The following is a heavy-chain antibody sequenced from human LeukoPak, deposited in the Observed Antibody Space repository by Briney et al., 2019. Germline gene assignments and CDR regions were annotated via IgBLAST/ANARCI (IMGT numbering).Heavy chain of an antibody. CDR3: TTMVVGD. D-gene: IGHD1-26*01. Sequence: GGSLRLSCAASGVTFSGSAMHWVRQASGQGQGRVGRIRSKANSHATAYAASVKGRFTISSDDSKNTAYLQTTSLTTEDTAVYYCTTMVVGDWGQGTLVTVSS. CDR1: GVTFSGSA. CDR2: IRSKANSHAT. V-gene: IGHV3-73*01. J-gene: IGHJ4*02.